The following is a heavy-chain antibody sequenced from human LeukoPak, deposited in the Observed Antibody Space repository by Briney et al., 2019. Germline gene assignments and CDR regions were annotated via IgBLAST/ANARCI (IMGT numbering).Heavy chain of an antibody. V-gene: IGHV1-3*03. Sequence: ASVKVSCKASGYDFTKYAVQWVRQAAGQRREWMGWIDAGNGRTKYSQYFQGRVTITRDTSASTAYMELSSLRSDDMAVYYCARGVSYSYGPDYYFDYWGQGTVVTVPS. J-gene: IGHJ4*02. CDR1: GYDFTKYA. CDR3: ARGVSYSYGPDYYFDY. D-gene: IGHD5-18*01. CDR2: IDAGNGRT.